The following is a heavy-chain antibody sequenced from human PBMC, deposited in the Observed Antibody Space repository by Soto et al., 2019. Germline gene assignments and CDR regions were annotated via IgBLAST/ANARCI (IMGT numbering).Heavy chain of an antibody. D-gene: IGHD5-18*01. J-gene: IGHJ4*02. Sequence: QVQLQESGPGLVKPSGTLSLTCAVSGGSISSSNWWSWVRQPPGKGLEWIGEIYHSGSTNYNPSPKSRVTISVDKSKNQFSLKLSSVTAADTAVYSCARTPWDGYTGYYCDYWGQGTLVTVSS. CDR2: IYHSGST. CDR1: GGSISSSNW. CDR3: ARTPWDGYTGYYCDY. V-gene: IGHV4-4*02.